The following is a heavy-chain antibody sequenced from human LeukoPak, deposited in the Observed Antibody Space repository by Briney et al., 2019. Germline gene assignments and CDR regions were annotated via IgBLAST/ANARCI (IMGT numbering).Heavy chain of an antibody. CDR1: GGTFSSYA. Sequence: SVKVSCKASGGTFSSYAISWVRQAPGQGLEWMGGIIPIFGTANYAQKFQGRVTITADESTSTAYMELSSLRSEDTAVYYCARVPFSGSYYAADFDYWGQGTLVTVSS. J-gene: IGHJ4*02. CDR3: ARVPFSGSYYAADFDY. D-gene: IGHD1-26*01. CDR2: IIPIFGTA. V-gene: IGHV1-69*13.